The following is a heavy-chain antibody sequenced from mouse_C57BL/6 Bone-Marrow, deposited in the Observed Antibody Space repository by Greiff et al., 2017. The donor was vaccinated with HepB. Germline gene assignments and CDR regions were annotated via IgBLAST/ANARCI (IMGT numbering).Heavy chain of an antibody. V-gene: IGHV5-15*01. CDR2: ISNLAYSI. CDR3: ARDAYYGSTHWYFDV. D-gene: IGHD1-1*01. J-gene: IGHJ1*03. Sequence: VQLKESGGGLVQPGGSLKLSCAASGFTFSDYGMAWVRQAPRKGPEWVAFISNLAYSIYYADTVTGRFTISRENAKNTLYLEMSSLRSEDTAMYYCARDAYYGSTHWYFDVWGTGTTVTVSS. CDR1: GFTFSDYG.